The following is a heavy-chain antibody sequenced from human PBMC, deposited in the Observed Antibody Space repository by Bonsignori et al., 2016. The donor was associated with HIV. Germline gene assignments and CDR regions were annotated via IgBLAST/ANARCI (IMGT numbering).Heavy chain of an antibody. Sequence: WIRQPPGKALEWLAHIFSNDEKSYTTSLKSRLTIFKDTSKSQVVLIMTNVDPVDTATYFCARMVDDTHLWNYWGQGTRVTVSS. V-gene: IGHV2-26*02. CDR3: ARMVDDTHLWNY. D-gene: IGHD2-15*01. CDR2: IFSNDEK. J-gene: IGHJ4*02.